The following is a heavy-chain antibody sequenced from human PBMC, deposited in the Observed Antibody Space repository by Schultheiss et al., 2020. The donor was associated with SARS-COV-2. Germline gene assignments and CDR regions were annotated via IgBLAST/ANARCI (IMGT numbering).Heavy chain of an antibody. Sequence: SVKVSCKTSGYIFTSYSFSWVRQAPGQGLEWMGGIIPIFGTANYAQKFQGRVTITADKSTSTAYMELSSLRSEDTAVYYCARVNLGYCSGGSCYYFDYWGQGTLVTVSS. J-gene: IGHJ4*02. V-gene: IGHV1-69*06. CDR1: GYIFTSYS. CDR2: IIPIFGTA. CDR3: ARVNLGYCSGGSCYYFDY. D-gene: IGHD2-15*01.